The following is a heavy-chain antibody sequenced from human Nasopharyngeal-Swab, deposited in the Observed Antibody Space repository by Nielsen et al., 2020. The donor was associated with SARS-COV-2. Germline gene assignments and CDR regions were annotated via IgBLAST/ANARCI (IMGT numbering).Heavy chain of an antibody. Sequence: SETLSLTCTVSGGSISSSSYYWGWIRQSPGKGLEWIGSIYYSGSTYYNPSLKSRVTISVDTSKNQFSLKLSSVTAADTAVYYCARLAPYYYDSNGYYPGTFDYWGQGTLVTVSS. V-gene: IGHV4-39*01. CDR2: IYYSGST. J-gene: IGHJ4*02. CDR3: ARLAPYYYDSNGYYPGTFDY. D-gene: IGHD3-22*01. CDR1: GGSISSSSYY.